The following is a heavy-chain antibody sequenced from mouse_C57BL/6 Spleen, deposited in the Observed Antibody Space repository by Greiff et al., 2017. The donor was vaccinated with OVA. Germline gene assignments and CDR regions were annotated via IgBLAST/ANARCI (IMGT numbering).Heavy chain of an antibody. Sequence: VQLQQSVAELVRPGASVKLSCTASGFNFTNNCMHWVKQRPEQGLEWIGRIDPENGNTKYTAKFQGKATITADTSSNTAYLQLSSLTSEDTAIYYCVEESNNVCYAIDYWGQGTPVTVSS. V-gene: IGHV14-3*01. D-gene: IGHD2-5*01. CDR2: IDPENGNT. CDR3: VEESNNVCYAIDY. J-gene: IGHJ4*01. CDR1: GFNFTNNC.